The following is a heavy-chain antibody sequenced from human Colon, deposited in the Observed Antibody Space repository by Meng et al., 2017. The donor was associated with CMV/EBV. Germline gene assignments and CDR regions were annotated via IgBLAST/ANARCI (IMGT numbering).Heavy chain of an antibody. V-gene: IGHV3-30-3*01. Sequence: GGSLRLSCAASGFTFSSDAMHWVRQAPGKGLEWVAMISYDGSNNYYAESVQGRFTVSRDNSKNTLYLQTNSLRDEDTAVYYCAKPDSSGYYSMAYWGQGTLVTVSS. D-gene: IGHD3-22*01. CDR3: AKPDSSGYYSMAY. CDR2: ISYDGSNN. J-gene: IGHJ4*02. CDR1: GFTFSSDA.